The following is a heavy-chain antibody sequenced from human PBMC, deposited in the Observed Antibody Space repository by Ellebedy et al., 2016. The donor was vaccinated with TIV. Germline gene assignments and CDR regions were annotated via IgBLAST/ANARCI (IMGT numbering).Heavy chain of an antibody. CDR3: GRGGLYCGGANCYWAYYYMDV. CDR2: VYHSGNT. D-gene: IGHD2-21*02. V-gene: IGHV4-59*12. J-gene: IGHJ6*03. Sequence: SETLSLTXSVSGGSISSKYWVWFRQSPGEGLEWIGWVYHSGNTNYNPSLKSRATMSRDSSKNQVSLRLTSVTAADTAVYYGGRGGLYCGGANCYWAYYYMDVWGTGITVTVSS. CDR1: GGSISSKY.